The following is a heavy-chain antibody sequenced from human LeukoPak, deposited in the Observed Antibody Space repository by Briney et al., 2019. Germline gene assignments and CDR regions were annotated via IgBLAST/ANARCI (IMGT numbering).Heavy chain of an antibody. Sequence: PGGSLRLSCAASGFTVSSNYMSWVRQAPGKGLERVSVIYSGGSTYYADSVKGRFTISRDNSKNTLYLQMNGLRAEDTAVYYCAKGVEDSGIYYYYYMDVWGKGTTVTVSS. CDR3: AKGVEDSGIYYYYYMDV. CDR2: IYSGGST. J-gene: IGHJ6*03. D-gene: IGHD2-15*01. CDR1: GFTVSSNY. V-gene: IGHV3-53*01.